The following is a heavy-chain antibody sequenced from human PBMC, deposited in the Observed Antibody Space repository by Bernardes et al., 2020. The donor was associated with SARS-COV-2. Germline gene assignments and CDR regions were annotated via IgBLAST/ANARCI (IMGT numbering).Heavy chain of an antibody. CDR1: GFTFGNAW. D-gene: IGHD5-12*01. Sequence: GGSLRLSCAASGFTFGNAWMSWVRQAPGKGLEWVGRIKSKTDGGTTDYAAPVKGRFTISRDDSKNTLYLQMNSLKTEDTAVYYCTTGGALWLRSSQGSRFDYWGQGTLVTVSS. J-gene: IGHJ4*02. CDR2: IKSKTDGGTT. CDR3: TTGGALWLRSSQGSRFDY. V-gene: IGHV3-15*01.